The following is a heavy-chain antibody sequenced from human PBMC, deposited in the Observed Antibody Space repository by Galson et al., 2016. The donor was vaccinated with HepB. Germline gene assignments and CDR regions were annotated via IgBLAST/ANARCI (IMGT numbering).Heavy chain of an antibody. J-gene: IGHJ4*02. CDR2: ISSSTIYT. CDR3: ASIVDTAIIK. CDR1: GFTFSDYY. V-gene: IGHV3-11*06. D-gene: IGHD5-18*01. Sequence: SLRLSCAAFGFTFSDYYMSWIRQAPGKGLEWVSYISSSTIYTNYADSVKGRFIISRDNAKNSLYLQMSSLRADDTAVYYCASIVDTAIIKWGQGTLVTVSS.